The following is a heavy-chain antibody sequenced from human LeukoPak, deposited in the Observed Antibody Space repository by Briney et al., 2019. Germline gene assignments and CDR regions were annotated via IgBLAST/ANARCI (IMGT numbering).Heavy chain of an antibody. CDR2: IFPGDSDT. V-gene: IGHV5-51*01. CDR3: ATYFAGAETFDI. D-gene: IGHD3-16*01. J-gene: IGHJ3*02. CDR1: GNSITTYW. Sequence: GESLKISCKASGNSITTYWIGWVRQKPGKGLEWMGLIFPGDSDTKYSPSFQGQVTISADKSISTAYLQWSSLKASDTAMYYCATYFAGAETFDIWGQGTMVTASS.